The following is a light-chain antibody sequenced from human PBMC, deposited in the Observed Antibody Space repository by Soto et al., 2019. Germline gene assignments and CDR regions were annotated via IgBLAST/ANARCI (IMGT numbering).Light chain of an antibody. CDR2: GAS. V-gene: IGKV3-15*01. CDR1: QSVSSK. Sequence: EIVMTQSPATLSVSPGERATLSCRASQSVSSKLAWYQQKPGQAPRLLIYGASTRATGIPARFSGSGPGTEFTLTISSLQSEGFAVYYCQQYNNWPPITFGQGTRLEIK. J-gene: IGKJ5*01. CDR3: QQYNNWPPIT.